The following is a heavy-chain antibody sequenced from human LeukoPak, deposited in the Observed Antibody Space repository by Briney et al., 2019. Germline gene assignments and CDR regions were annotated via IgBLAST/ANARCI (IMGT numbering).Heavy chain of an antibody. Sequence: GGSLRLSCAASGFTFSSYWMSWVRQAPGKGLEWVANIKQDGSEKYYVDSVKGRFTISRDNSESTMYLQMNSLRVEDTAVYYCAKEGTRSHSQWAFDFWGQGTMVTVSS. CDR1: GFTFSSYW. D-gene: IGHD6-19*01. V-gene: IGHV3-7*04. CDR3: AKEGTRSHSQWAFDF. CDR2: IKQDGSEK. J-gene: IGHJ3*01.